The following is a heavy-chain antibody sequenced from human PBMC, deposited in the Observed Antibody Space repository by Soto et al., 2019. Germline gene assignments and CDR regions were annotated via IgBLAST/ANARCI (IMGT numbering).Heavy chain of an antibody. CDR3: AVHGDYDAFDI. CDR2: ISPDGSRT. J-gene: IGHJ3*02. D-gene: IGHD4-17*01. CDR1: GIIFSRYW. V-gene: IGHV3-74*01. Sequence: EVQVVESGGGLVQPGGSLRLSCAASGIIFSRYWTHWVHQAPGKGLVWVSRISPDGSRTSYADSVKGRFTISRDNAKNTLSLQVNSLRVDDTAVYYCAVHGDYDAFDIWGQGTMVTVSS.